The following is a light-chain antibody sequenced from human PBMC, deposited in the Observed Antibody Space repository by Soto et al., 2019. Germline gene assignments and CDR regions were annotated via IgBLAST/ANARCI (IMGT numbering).Light chain of an antibody. J-gene: IGKJ3*01. Sequence: DIQMTQSPSSLSASVGDRVTITCQASQDISNYLNWYQQKPGKAPKLLIYDASNLETGVPSRFSGSGSGTDFTFTISSLHPEDIATYYCRQYDNPPFTFCPRTKVHIK. CDR2: DAS. CDR3: RQYDNPPFT. V-gene: IGKV1-33*01. CDR1: QDISNY.